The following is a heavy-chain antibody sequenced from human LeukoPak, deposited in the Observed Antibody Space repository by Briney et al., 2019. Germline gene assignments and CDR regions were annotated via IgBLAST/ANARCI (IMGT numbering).Heavy chain of an antibody. D-gene: IGHD2-15*01. J-gene: IGHJ4*02. CDR2: ISGYNGNT. CDR1: GYIFRNYG. CDR3: ARDHRVVVAAKYFDY. Sequence: GASVKVSCKASGYIFRNYGINWVRQAPGQGLEWMGWISGYNGNTNYAQKLQGRVTLTTDTSTSTAYMELSSLRSEDTAVYYCARDHRVVVAAKYFDYWGQGTLVTVSS. V-gene: IGHV1-18*01.